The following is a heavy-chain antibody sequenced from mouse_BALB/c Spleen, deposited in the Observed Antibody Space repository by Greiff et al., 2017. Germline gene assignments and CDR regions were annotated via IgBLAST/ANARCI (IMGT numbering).Heavy chain of an antibody. CDR1: GFSLTSYG. CDR2: IWAGGST. V-gene: IGHV2-9*02. Sequence: QVQLKQSGPGLVAPSQSLSITCTVSGFSLTSYGVHWVRQPPGKGLEWLGVIWAGGSTNYNSALMSRLSISKDNSKSQVFLKMNSLQTDDTAMYYSARGGQLGLGGYYAMDYWGQGTSVTVSS. J-gene: IGHJ4*01. CDR3: ARGGQLGLGGYYAMDY. D-gene: IGHD3-1*01.